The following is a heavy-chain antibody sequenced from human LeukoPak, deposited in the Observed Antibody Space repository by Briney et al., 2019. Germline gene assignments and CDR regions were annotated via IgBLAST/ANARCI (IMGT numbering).Heavy chain of an antibody. D-gene: IGHD3-3*01. V-gene: IGHV3-23*01. CDR3: VIWGDYDVLSGYYVPDY. J-gene: IGHJ4*02. Sequence: GASLRLSCVASGFTFSNYAMSWVRQAPGKGLEWVSSITGSGTSTYYADSLKGRFTISRDNSKNTVFLQMNSLRHEDTAIYYCVIWGDYDVLSGYYVPDYWGQGTLVTVSS. CDR2: ITGSGTST. CDR1: GFTFSNYA.